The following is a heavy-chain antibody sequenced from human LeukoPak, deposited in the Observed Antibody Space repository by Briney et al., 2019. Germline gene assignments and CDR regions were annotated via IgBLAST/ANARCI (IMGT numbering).Heavy chain of an antibody. D-gene: IGHD3-22*01. CDR2: IWYDGSNI. J-gene: IGHJ4*02. Sequence: GTSLRLSCAASGITFSSHGMHWVRQAPGKGLEWVAVIWYDGSNIYYTDSVKGRFTISRDNSKNTLYLQMNSLRAEDTALYYCARARNDYDSNGFSLLDYWGQGTLVTVSS. V-gene: IGHV3-33*01. CDR3: ARARNDYDSNGFSLLDY. CDR1: GITFSSHG.